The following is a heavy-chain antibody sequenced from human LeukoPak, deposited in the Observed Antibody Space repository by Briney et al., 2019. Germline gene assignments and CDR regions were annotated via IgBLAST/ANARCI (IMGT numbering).Heavy chain of an antibody. CDR3: ARVASRWERLGWFDP. D-gene: IGHD1-1*01. Sequence: ASVKVSCKASGYTFTSYYMHWVRQAPGQGLEWMGIINPSGGSTSYAQKLQGRVTMTRDTSTSTVYMELSSLRSEDTAVYYCARVASRWERLGWFDPWGQGTLVTVSS. CDR2: INPSGGST. CDR1: GYTFTSYY. V-gene: IGHV1-46*01. J-gene: IGHJ5*02.